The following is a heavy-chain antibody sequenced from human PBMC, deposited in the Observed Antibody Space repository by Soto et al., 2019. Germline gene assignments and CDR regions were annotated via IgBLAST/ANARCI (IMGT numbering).Heavy chain of an antibody. CDR2: IVVGSGNT. CDR1: GFTFTSSA. J-gene: IGHJ6*02. CDR3: VSDSLYYYDSSGYPYGMDV. D-gene: IGHD3-22*01. V-gene: IGHV1-58*01. Sequence: SVKVSCKASGFTFTSSAVQWVRQARGQRLEWIGWIVVGSGNTNYAQKFQERVTITRDMSTSTAYMELSSLRSEDTAVYYCVSDSLYYYDSSGYPYGMDVWGQGTTVTVSS.